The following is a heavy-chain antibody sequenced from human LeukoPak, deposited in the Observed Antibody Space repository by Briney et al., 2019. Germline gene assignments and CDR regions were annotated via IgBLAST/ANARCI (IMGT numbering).Heavy chain of an antibody. CDR3: ATYYGDYAYFDY. D-gene: IGHD4-17*01. CDR1: GGTFSSYA. J-gene: IGHJ4*02. CDR2: IIPIFGTA. V-gene: IGHV1-69*01. Sequence: SVKVSCKASGGTFSSYAISWVRQAHGQGLEWMGGIIPIFGTANYAQKFQGRVTITADESTSTAYMELSSLRSEDTAVYYCATYYGDYAYFDYWGQGTLVTVSS.